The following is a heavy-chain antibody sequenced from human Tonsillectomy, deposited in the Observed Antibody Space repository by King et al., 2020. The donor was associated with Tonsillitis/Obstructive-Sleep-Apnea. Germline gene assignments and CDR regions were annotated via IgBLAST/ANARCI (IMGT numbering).Heavy chain of an antibody. CDR1: GGSFSGYY. V-gene: IGHV4-34*01. CDR3: ARLLLVTSIQGDAFDI. J-gene: IGHJ3*02. Sequence: VQLQQWGAGLLKPSETLSLTCAVYGGSFSGYYWSWIRQTPGKGLEWIGEIDHSGSTNYNPSLKSPVTLSLDTSKNQFSLQLSSVTAADTAVYYCARLLLVTSIQGDAFDIWGKGTMVTVSS. D-gene: IGHD2-21*02. CDR2: IDHSGST.